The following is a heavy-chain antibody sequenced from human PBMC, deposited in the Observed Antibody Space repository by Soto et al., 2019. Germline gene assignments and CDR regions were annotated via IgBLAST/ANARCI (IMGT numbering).Heavy chain of an antibody. V-gene: IGHV3-53*01. J-gene: IGHJ6*02. Sequence: EVQLVESGGGLIQPGGSLRLSCAASGFTVSSNYMSWVRQAPGKGLEWVSVIYSGGSTYYADSVKGRFTISRDNSKNTLYLQMNSLRAEDTAVYYCARERSRSGGHYYYYYGMDVWGQGTTVTVSS. CDR1: GFTVSSNY. D-gene: IGHD6-19*01. CDR3: ARERSRSGGHYYYYYGMDV. CDR2: IYSGGST.